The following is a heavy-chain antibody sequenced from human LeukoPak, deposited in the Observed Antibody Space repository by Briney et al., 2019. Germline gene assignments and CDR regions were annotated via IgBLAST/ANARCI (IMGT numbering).Heavy chain of an antibody. Sequence: KASETLSLTCTVSGGSNSSGSYYWSWIRQPAGKGLEWIGRIYTSGSTNYNPSLKSRVTISVDTSRNQFSLKLSSVTAADTAVYYCARAGGYYDSSGYYGTFDYWGQGTLVTVSS. V-gene: IGHV4-61*02. CDR3: ARAGGYYDSSGYYGTFDY. CDR2: IYTSGST. CDR1: GGSNSSGSYY. J-gene: IGHJ4*02. D-gene: IGHD3-22*01.